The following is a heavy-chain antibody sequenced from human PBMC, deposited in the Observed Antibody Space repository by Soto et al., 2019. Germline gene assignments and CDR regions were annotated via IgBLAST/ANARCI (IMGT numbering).Heavy chain of an antibody. V-gene: IGHV4-39*01. CDR2: IYYSGST. D-gene: IGHD4-17*01. CDR3: ARSLTTVVTIDV. Sequence: QLQLQESGPGLVKPSDTRPLTGTVPVGSITSSSYSWGWIRRPPGRGLEWIGSIYYSGSTYYNPSLKSRVTISVDTSKNQFSLTLSSVTAADTAVYYCARSLTTVVTIDVWGQGTTVTVSS. CDR1: VGSITSSSYS. J-gene: IGHJ6*02.